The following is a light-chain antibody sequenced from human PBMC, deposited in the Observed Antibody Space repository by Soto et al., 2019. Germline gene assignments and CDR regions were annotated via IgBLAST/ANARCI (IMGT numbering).Light chain of an antibody. J-gene: IGLJ2*01. CDR2: EVS. CDR1: SSDVGGYNY. V-gene: IGLV2-14*01. CDR3: SSYTSSSTRV. Sequence: QSVLTQPASVSGSPGQSITISCTGTSSDVGGYNYVSWYQQNPGKAPKLMIHEVSNRPSGVSNRFSGSKSGNTASLTISGLQAEDEADYYCSSYTSSSTRVFGGGTQLTVL.